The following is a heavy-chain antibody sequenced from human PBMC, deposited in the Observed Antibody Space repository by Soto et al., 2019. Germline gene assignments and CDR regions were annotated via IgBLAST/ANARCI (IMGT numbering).Heavy chain of an antibody. Sequence: QVLLVEAGGGVVQPGGSLRLSCTAPGFTFNTHAMHWVRQAPGKGLEWVAVTSYEGGTKYSADYAQGRFTISRANTKNPLYLQMNSLIAEDTAVYYCANQFTGFSYYFDHLGQGTLVTVSS. J-gene: IGHJ4*02. CDR1: GFTFNTHA. D-gene: IGHD1-1*01. V-gene: IGHV3-30-3*01. CDR2: TSYEGGTK. CDR3: ANQFTGFSYYFDH.